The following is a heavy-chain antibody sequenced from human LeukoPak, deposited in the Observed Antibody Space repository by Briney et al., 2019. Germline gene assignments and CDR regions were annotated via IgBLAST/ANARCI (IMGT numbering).Heavy chain of an antibody. J-gene: IGHJ4*02. Sequence: SETLSITCTVSGGSISSYYWSWIRQPTGKGLEWIGYIYYSGSTNYNPSLKSRVTISVDTSKNQFSLKLSSVTAADTAVYYCARVGRGDHTWGSYYYDHWGQGALVTVSS. CDR3: ARVGRGDHTWGSYYYDH. CDR1: GGSISSYY. V-gene: IGHV4-59*08. D-gene: IGHD3-16*01. CDR2: IYYSGST.